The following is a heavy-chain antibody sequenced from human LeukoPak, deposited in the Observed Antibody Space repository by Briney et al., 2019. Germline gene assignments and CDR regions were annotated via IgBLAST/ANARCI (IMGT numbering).Heavy chain of an antibody. J-gene: IGHJ1*01. CDR3: TRDSSYYGEGYFQH. CDR1: GFTFSSYS. CDR2: ISSSSSTI. V-gene: IGHV3-48*01. D-gene: IGHD4-17*01. Sequence: GRSLRLSCAASGFTFSSYSMNWVSQAPGKGLEWVSYISSSSSTIYYTESVTGRFTTSRENAKNSLKLQINSRRAEDTAVYYCTRDSSYYGEGYFQHWGQGTLVTVSS.